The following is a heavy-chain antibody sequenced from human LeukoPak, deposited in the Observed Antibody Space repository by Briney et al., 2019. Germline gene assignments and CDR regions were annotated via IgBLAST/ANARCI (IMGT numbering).Heavy chain of an antibody. CDR2: IYYSGST. J-gene: IGHJ6*02. Sequence: PSQTLSLTCTVSGGSISSGGYYWSWIRQHPGKGLEWIGYIYYSGSTYYNPSLKSRVTISVDTSKNQFSLKLSSVTAADTAVYYCARGRAAMVTNYGMDVWGQGTTVTVSS. CDR1: GGSISSGGYY. D-gene: IGHD5-18*01. V-gene: IGHV4-31*03. CDR3: ARGRAAMVTNYGMDV.